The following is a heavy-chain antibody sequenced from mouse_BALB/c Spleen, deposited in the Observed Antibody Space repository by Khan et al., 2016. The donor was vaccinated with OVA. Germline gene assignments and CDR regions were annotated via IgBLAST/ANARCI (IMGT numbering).Heavy chain of an antibody. D-gene: IGHD1-1*01. J-gene: IGHJ2*01. CDR3: ALIYHYGSGFDY. CDR2: IDPYTGGT. V-gene: IGHV1S135*01. Sequence: ESGPELVKPGASVKVSCKASGYSFTDYNMFWVKQSLGKTLEWIGYIDPYTGGTNYNQKFMGRATLTVDKSSSTAFMHLNSLTSGDSAVYYCALIYHYGSGFDYWGQGTTLTVSS. CDR1: GYSFTDYN.